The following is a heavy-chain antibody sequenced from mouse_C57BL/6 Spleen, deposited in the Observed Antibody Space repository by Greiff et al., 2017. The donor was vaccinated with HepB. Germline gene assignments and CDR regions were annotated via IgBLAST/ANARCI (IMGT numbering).Heavy chain of an antibody. CDR2: IHPNSGST. CDR1: GYTFTSYW. D-gene: IGHD1-1*01. V-gene: IGHV1-64*01. J-gene: IGHJ1*03. CDR3: ARSLFITTVVGDFDV. Sequence: QVQLKESGAELVKPGASVKLSCKASGYTFTSYWMHWVKQRPGQGLEWIGMIHPNSGSTNYNEKFKSKATLTVDKSSSTAYMQLSSLTSEDSAVYYCARSLFITTVVGDFDVWGTGTTVTVSS.